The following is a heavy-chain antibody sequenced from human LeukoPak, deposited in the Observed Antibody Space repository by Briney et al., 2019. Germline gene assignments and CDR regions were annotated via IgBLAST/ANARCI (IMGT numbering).Heavy chain of an antibody. CDR3: AREGVDYYDSSGPPEYYYMDV. CDR1: GGTFSSYA. V-gene: IGHV1-69*05. J-gene: IGHJ6*03. CDR2: IIPIFGTA. D-gene: IGHD3-22*01. Sequence: SVKVSCKASGGTFSSYAISWVRQAPGQGLEWMGGIIPIFGTANYAQKFQGRVTITTDESTSTAYMELSSLRSEDTAVYYCAREGVDYYDSSGPPEYYYMDVWGKGTTVTVSS.